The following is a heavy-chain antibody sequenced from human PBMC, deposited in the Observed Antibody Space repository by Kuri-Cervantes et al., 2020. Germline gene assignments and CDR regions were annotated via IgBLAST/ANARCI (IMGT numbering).Heavy chain of an antibody. V-gene: IGHV3-33*08. J-gene: IGHJ2*01. CDR2: IWYDGSNK. Sequence: GESLKISCAASGFTFSTYGMHWVRQAPGKGLEWVTVIWYDGSNKYYADSVKGRFTISRDNSKNRLHLQMHSLRAEDTAVYYCARDRSGYSALRGWYFDLWGRGTLVTVSS. CDR3: ARDRSGYSALRGWYFDL. CDR1: GFTFSTYG. D-gene: IGHD3-10*01.